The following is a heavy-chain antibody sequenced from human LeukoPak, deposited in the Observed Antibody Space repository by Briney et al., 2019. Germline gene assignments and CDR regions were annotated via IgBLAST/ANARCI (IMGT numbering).Heavy chain of an antibody. CDR1: GGSFSGYY. V-gene: IGHV4-34*01. J-gene: IGHJ4*02. CDR2: INHSGST. Sequence: SETLSLTCAVYGGSFSGYYWSWIRQPPGKGLEWIGEINHSGSTNYNPSLKSRVTISVDTSKNQFSLKLSSVTAADTAVYYCARGVLTVAATYFDYWGQGTLVTVSS. CDR3: ARGVLTVAATYFDY. D-gene: IGHD2-15*01.